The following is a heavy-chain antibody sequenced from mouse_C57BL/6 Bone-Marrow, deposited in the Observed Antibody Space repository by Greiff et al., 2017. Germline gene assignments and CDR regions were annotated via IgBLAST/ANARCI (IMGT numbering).Heavy chain of an antibody. J-gene: IGHJ2*01. CDR1: GFTFSSYT. CDR3: AINYYCSSYDYFDY. CDR2: ISGGGGNT. D-gene: IGHD1-1*01. V-gene: IGHV5-9*01. Sequence: EVQGVESGGGLVKPGGSLKLSCAASGFTFSSYTMSWVRQTPEKRLEWVATISGGGGNTYYPDRVKGRFTISRDNAKNTLYLHMSSLWSEDTALYYCAINYYCSSYDYFDYWGQGTTLTVSS.